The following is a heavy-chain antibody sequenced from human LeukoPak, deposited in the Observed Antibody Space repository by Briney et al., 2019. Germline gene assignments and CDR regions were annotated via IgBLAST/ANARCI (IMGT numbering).Heavy chain of an antibody. CDR2: ISYDGSNK. D-gene: IGHD2-21*02. CDR3: AKESVTAPEWYFDL. CDR1: GFTFSSYG. V-gene: IGHV3-30*18. J-gene: IGHJ2*01. Sequence: PGGSLRLSCAASGFTFSSYGMHWVRQAPGKGLEWVAVISYDGSNKYYADSVKGRFTISRDNPKNTLYLQMNSLRAEDTAVYYCAKESVTAPEWYFDLWGRGTLVTVSS.